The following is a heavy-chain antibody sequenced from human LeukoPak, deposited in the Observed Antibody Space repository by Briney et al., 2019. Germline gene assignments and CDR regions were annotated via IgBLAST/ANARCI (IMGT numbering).Heavy chain of an antibody. J-gene: IGHJ4*02. V-gene: IGHV3-48*01. Sequence: GGSLRLSCAASGFTFDDYGMSWVRQAPGKGLEWVSYISSSSSTIYYADSVKGRFTISRDNAKNSLYLQMNSLRAEDTAVYYCARGPYSGSYDYWGQGTLVTVSS. CDR3: ARGPYSGSYDY. CDR1: GFTFDDYG. CDR2: ISSSSSTI. D-gene: IGHD1-26*01.